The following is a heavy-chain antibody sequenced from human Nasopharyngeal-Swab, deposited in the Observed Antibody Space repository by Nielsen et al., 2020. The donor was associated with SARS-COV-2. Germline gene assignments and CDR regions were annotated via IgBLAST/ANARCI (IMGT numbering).Heavy chain of an antibody. Sequence: SGTLRLTCTVSGCSISGYYWSWIRQPPGKGLEWIGYIYYSGRTNYTHSLKSRVTISVDTSKNQFSLKLSSVTAAETAVYYCARGPVEVGYWGQGTLVTVSS. J-gene: IGHJ4*02. V-gene: IGHV4-59*01. CDR2: IYYSGRT. CDR3: ARGPVEVGY. D-gene: IGHD4-23*01. CDR1: GCSISGYY.